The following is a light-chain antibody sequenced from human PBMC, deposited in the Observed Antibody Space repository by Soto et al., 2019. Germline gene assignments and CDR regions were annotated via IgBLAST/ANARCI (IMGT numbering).Light chain of an antibody. Sequence: DIQMTQSPSSLSASVGDRVTITCRTSQSISSYLNWYQQKPGDAPNLLIYDASSLESGVPSRFSGSGSGTEFTLTISSLQPDDFATYYCQQYNTYSTFGQGTKVDIK. CDR1: QSISSY. CDR2: DAS. J-gene: IGKJ1*01. CDR3: QQYNTYST. V-gene: IGKV1-5*01.